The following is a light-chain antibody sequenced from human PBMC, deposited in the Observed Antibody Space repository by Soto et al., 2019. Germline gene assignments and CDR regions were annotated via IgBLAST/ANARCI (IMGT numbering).Light chain of an antibody. Sequence: QSVLTQPASVSGSPGQSITISCTGTSSDFGGYNHVSWYQQFSGKAPKLLIYDVTNRPSGVSDRFSGSKSGNTASLTISGLQAEDEADYSCSSYTSSSTPWVFGTGTKVTVL. CDR2: DVT. V-gene: IGLV2-14*01. CDR1: SSDFGGYNH. CDR3: SSYTSSSTPWV. J-gene: IGLJ1*01.